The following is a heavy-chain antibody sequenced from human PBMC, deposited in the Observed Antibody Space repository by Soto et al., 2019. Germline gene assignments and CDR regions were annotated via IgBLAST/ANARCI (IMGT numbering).Heavy chain of an antibody. D-gene: IGHD3-10*01. CDR3: AKDIRGLRGAYYFDN. J-gene: IGHJ4*02. Sequence: EVQLLESGGGLVQPGGSLRLSCAASGFSFSSYAMTWVRQAPGKGLEWVSAISGSGSITYYADSVKGRFTISRDNSKNTLDLQMNSLRVEDTAVYYCAKDIRGLRGAYYFDNWGQGILVTVSS. CDR2: ISGSGSIT. V-gene: IGHV3-23*01. CDR1: GFSFSSYA.